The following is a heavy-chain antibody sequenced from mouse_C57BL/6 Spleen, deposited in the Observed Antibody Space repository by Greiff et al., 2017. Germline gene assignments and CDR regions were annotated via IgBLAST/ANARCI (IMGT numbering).Heavy chain of an antibody. CDR2: IDPANGNT. V-gene: IGHV14-3*01. Sequence: EVQLQQSVAELVRPGASVKLSCTASGFNIKNTYMHWVKQRPEQGLEWIGRIDPANGNTKYAPKFQGKATITADTSSNTAYLQLSSLTSEDTAIYFCAASAGDGFSSWFAYWGQGTLGTVSA. CDR3: AASAGDGFSSWFAY. J-gene: IGHJ3*01. D-gene: IGHD2-3*01. CDR1: GFNIKNTY.